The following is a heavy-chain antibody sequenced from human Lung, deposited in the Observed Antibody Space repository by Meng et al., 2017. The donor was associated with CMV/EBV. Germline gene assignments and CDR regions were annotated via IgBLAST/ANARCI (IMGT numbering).Heavy chain of an antibody. D-gene: IGHD2-2*01. Sequence: SAYTFPCYYIHWVRQPPGQGLEWLGCINTHSGGTNYAQEFQGGVTMTRDTSISTAYMELSRLRSDDTAVYYCARVDCSSTSCTLSFDPWGQGTLVTVSS. J-gene: IGHJ5*02. CDR1: AYTFPCYY. CDR3: ARVDCSSTSCTLSFDP. CDR2: INTHSGGT. V-gene: IGHV1-2*02.